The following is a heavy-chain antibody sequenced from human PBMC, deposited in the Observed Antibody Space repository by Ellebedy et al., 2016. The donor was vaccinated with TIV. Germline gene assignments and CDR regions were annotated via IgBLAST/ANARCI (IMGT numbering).Heavy chain of an antibody. D-gene: IGHD4-23*01. CDR2: IYPGDSDT. V-gene: IGHV5-51*01. CDR3: ARLRRRGGNYGDWYFDL. Sequence: KVSXXGSGYSFTNYWVGWVRQMPGKGLEWMGIIYPGDSDTRYSPSLQGQVTISADKSITTASVQWTSLKASDTAMYYCARLRRRGGNYGDWYFDLWGRGTLVTVSS. CDR1: GYSFTNYW. J-gene: IGHJ2*01.